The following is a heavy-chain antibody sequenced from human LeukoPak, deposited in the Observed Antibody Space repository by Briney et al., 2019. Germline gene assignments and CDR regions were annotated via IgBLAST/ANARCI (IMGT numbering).Heavy chain of an antibody. D-gene: IGHD3-3*01. CDR2: ISSSGGTI. Sequence: GGSLRLSCAASGFTFSDYYMSWIRQAPGKGLEWVSYISSSGGTIYYADSVKGRFTISRDNAKNSLYLQMNSLRAEDTAVYYCARGQHPKYYDFWSGYYTLDYWGQGTLVTVSS. J-gene: IGHJ4*02. CDR1: GFTFSDYY. V-gene: IGHV3-11*01. CDR3: ARGQHPKYYDFWSGYYTLDY.